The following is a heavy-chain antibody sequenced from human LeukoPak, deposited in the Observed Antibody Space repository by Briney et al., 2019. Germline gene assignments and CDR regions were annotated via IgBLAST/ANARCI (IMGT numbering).Heavy chain of an antibody. V-gene: IGHV1-2*02. CDR3: AGGGLSGQLDY. CDR2: INPNSGGT. D-gene: IGHD6-19*01. Sequence: ASVKVSCKASGYTFTGYYMHWVRQAPGQGLEWMGWINPNSGGTNSAQKFQGRVTMTRDTSISTAYMELGRLRSDDTAVYYCAGGGLSGQLDYWGQGTLVTVSS. J-gene: IGHJ4*02. CDR1: GYTFTGYY.